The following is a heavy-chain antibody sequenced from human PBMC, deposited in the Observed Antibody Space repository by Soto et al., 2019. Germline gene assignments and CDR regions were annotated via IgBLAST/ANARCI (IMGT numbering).Heavy chain of an antibody. J-gene: IGHJ4*02. D-gene: IGHD5-12*01. CDR1: GGSFSNLG. V-gene: IGHV1-69*13. CDR2: IVPVFGRP. Sequence: SVKVSCKASGGSFSNLGISWVRQAPGQGLEWVGGIVPVFGRPNYAQRFRGRLTITADESTSTGYMELISLRSDDTAVYYCAREGSGYNFWGQGTQVTVSS. CDR3: AREGSGYNF.